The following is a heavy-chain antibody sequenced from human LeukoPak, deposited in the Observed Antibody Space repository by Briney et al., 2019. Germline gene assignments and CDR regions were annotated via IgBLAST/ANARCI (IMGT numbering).Heavy chain of an antibody. J-gene: IGHJ6*03. Sequence: ASVKVSCKGSGYTFTSYEINWVRQATGQGLEWMGWMNPNSGNTGYAQKFQGRVTMTRNTSISTAYMELRSLRSDDTAVYYCARDRVYQLLSWDSMDVWGKGTTVTVSS. CDR3: ARDRVYQLLSWDSMDV. V-gene: IGHV1-8*01. D-gene: IGHD2-2*01. CDR1: GYTFTSYE. CDR2: MNPNSGNT.